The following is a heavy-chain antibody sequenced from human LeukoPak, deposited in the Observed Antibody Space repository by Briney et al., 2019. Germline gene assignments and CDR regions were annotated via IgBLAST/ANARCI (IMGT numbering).Heavy chain of an antibody. CDR2: IWYDGSNK. D-gene: IGHD3-10*01. V-gene: IGHV3-33*01. J-gene: IGHJ4*02. CDR3: ARERSLVLWFGPLDY. Sequence: GGSLRLSCAASGFTFSSYGMHWVRQAPGKGLEWVAVIWYDGSNKYYADSVKGRFTISRDNSKNTLYLQMNSLRAEDTAVYYCARERSLVLWFGPLDYWGQGTLVTVSS. CDR1: GFTFSSYG.